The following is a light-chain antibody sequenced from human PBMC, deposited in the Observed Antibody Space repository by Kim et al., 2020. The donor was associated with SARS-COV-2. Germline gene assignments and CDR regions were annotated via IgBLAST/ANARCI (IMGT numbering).Light chain of an antibody. CDR2: QDN. V-gene: IGLV3-1*01. Sequence: YELTQPPSVSVSPGQTASITCSGDKLGDRYAYWYQQKAGQSPVLVIYQDNKRPSGIPERFSGSNSGTSATLTISGTQAVDEADYYCQAWDSSTADFGTG. CDR3: QAWDSSTAD. J-gene: IGLJ1*01. CDR1: KLGDRY.